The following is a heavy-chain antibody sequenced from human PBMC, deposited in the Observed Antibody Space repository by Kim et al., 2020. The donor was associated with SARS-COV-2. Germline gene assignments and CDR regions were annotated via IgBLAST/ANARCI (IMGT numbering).Heavy chain of an antibody. CDR2: IIPIFGTA. CDR3: ARPSIYDYVWGSLPYYYYYGMDV. D-gene: IGHD3-16*01. V-gene: IGHV1-69*06. J-gene: IGHJ6*02. Sequence: SVKVSCKSSGGTFSSYAISWVRQAPGQGLEWMGGIIPIFGTANYAQKFQGRVTITADKSTSTAYMELSSLRSEDTAVYYCARPSIYDYVWGSLPYYYYYGMDVWGQGTTVTVSS. CDR1: GGTFSSYA.